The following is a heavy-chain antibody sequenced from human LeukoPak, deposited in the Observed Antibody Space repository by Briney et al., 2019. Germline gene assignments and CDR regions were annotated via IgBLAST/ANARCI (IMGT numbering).Heavy chain of an antibody. V-gene: IGHV3-53*01. CDR3: AREDYDSSGYYPDY. CDR2: IYSGGST. D-gene: IGHD3-22*01. CDR1: GFTVSSNY. J-gene: IGHJ4*02. Sequence: GSLRLSCAASGFTVSSNYMSWVRQAPGKGLEWVSVIYSGGSTYYADSVKGRFTISRDNAQNSLYLQMNSLRAEDTAVYYCAREDYDSSGYYPDYWGQGTLVTVSS.